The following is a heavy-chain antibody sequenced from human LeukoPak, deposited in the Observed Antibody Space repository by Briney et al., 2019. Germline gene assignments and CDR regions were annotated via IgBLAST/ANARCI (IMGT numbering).Heavy chain of an antibody. CDR1: GFTFSTYS. CDR2: ISYDGSNK. D-gene: IGHD3-22*01. CDR3: AREADYYDSSGYYSADYFDY. V-gene: IGHV3-30*03. J-gene: IGHJ4*02. Sequence: GGSLRLSCEASGFTFSTYSMNWVRQAPGKGLEWVAVISYDGSNKYYADSVKGRFTISRDNSKNTLYLQMNSLRAEDTAVYYCAREADYYDSSGYYSADYFDYWGQGTLVTVSS.